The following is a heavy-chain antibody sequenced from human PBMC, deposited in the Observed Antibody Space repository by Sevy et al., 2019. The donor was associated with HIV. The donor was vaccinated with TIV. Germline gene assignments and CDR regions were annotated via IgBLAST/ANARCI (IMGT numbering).Heavy chain of an antibody. J-gene: IGHJ5*02. CDR3: TRTGGAFGNGFDP. Sequence: GGSLRLSCTASGFTFSSYDMNWVRQAPGKGLEWVSKISSSGSSIYYADSVKGRFTISRDNAKNSLNLQMNSLRAEVTAVYYCTRTGGAFGNGFDPWGQGTLVTVSS. CDR2: ISSSGSSI. CDR1: GFTFSSYD. D-gene: IGHD2-15*01. V-gene: IGHV3-48*03.